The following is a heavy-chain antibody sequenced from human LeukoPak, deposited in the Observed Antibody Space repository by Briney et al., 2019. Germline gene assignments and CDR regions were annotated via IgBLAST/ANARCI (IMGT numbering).Heavy chain of an antibody. Sequence: SETLSLTCTVSGGSISSGSYYWSWIRQPAGKGLEWIGRIYTSGSTNYNPSLKSRVTISVDTSKNQFSLKLSSVTAADTAVYYCARDYYGSGSYYWVYYYYMDVWGKGTTVTVSS. V-gene: IGHV4-61*02. CDR3: ARDYYGSGSYYWVYYYYMDV. CDR1: GGSISSGSYY. D-gene: IGHD3-10*01. CDR2: IYTSGST. J-gene: IGHJ6*03.